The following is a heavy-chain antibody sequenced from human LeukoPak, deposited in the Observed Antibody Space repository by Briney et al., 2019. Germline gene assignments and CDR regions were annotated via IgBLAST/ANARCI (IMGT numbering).Heavy chain of an antibody. V-gene: IGHV1-2*02. CDR3: ARDLKCGGSHYYFDY. D-gene: IGHD1-26*01. CDR1: GYTFTGYY. CDR2: INPNSGGT. Sequence: ASVKVSCKASGYTFTGYYMHWVRQAPGQRLEWMGWINPNSGGTNYAQKFQGRVTMTRDTSISTAYMEMSRLRSDDTAVYYCARDLKCGGSHYYFDYWGQGTLVTVSS. J-gene: IGHJ4*02.